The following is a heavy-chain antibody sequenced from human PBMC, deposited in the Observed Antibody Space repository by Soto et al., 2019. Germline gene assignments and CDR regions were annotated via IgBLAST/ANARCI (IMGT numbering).Heavy chain of an antibody. Sequence: GASVKVSCKASGYTFTSYYMHWVRQAPGQGLEWMGIINPSGGSTSYAQKFQGRVTMTTDTSTSTVYMELSSLRSEDTAVYYCARDGWRAVAGTLVGENYFDYWGQGTLVTVSS. CDR2: INPSGGST. V-gene: IGHV1-46*01. J-gene: IGHJ4*02. CDR1: GYTFTSYY. D-gene: IGHD6-19*01. CDR3: ARDGWRAVAGTLVGENYFDY.